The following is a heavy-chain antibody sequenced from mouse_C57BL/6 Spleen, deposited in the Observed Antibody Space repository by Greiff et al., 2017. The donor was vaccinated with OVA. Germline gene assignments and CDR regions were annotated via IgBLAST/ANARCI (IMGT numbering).Heavy chain of an antibody. J-gene: IGHJ2*01. CDR3: ARLGLAVHYFDY. D-gene: IGHD3-3*01. V-gene: IGHV1-66*01. CDR1: GYSFTSYY. Sequence: VQLKESGPELVKPGASVKISCKASGYSFTSYYIHWVKQRPGQGLEWIGWIYPGSGNTKYNEKFKGKATLTADTSSSTAYMQLSSLTSEDSAVYYCARLGLAVHYFDYWGQGTTLTVSS. CDR2: IYPGSGNT.